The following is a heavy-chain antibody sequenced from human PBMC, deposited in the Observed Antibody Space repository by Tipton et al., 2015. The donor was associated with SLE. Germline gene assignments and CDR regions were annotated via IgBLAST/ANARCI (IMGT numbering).Heavy chain of an antibody. V-gene: IGHV4-59*08. J-gene: IGHJ4*02. CDR2: LNYNGGA. CDR1: GGSITNKY. CDR3: ARIAIAPAMGEYYFDS. D-gene: IGHD2-2*01. Sequence: TLSLTCSVSGGSITNKYWSWIRQPQGKGLEWIGYLNYNGGATYSPSLKSRVTTSVDTSKNQFSLNLNSVTAADTAVYYCARIAIAPAMGEYYFDSWGQGTLVTVSS.